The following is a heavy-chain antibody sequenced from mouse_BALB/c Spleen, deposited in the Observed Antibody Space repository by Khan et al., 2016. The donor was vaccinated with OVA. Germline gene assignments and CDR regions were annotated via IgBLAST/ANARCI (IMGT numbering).Heavy chain of an antibody. CDR3: ACELRGFAY. Sequence: VQLKQSGPSLVKPSQTLSLTCSVTGDSITSGYWNWTRKFPGNKLEYMGYISYSGNTYYNPSLKSRISITRDTSKSQYYLQLNSVTTEDTATYYCACELRGFAYWGQGTLVTVSA. CDR1: GDSITSGY. J-gene: IGHJ3*01. CDR2: ISYSGNT. D-gene: IGHD1-1*01. V-gene: IGHV3-8*02.